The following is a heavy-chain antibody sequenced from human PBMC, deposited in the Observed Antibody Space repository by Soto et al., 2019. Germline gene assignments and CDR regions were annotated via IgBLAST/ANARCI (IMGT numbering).Heavy chain of an antibody. V-gene: IGHV3-30*18. CDR2: ISYDGSNK. J-gene: IGHJ6*02. D-gene: IGHD2-15*01. Sequence: SLRLSCAASGFTFSSYGMHWVRQAPGKGLEWVAVISYDGSNKYYADSVKGRFTISRDNSKNTLYLQMNSLRAEDTAVYYCAKDRGRWWLRPSAHYCSGGSCYPYYYYGMDVWGQGTTVTVSS. CDR1: GFTFSSYG. CDR3: AKDRGRWWLRPSAHYCSGGSCYPYYYYGMDV.